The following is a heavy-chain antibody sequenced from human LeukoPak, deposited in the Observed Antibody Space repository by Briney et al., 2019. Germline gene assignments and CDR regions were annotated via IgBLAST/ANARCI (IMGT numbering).Heavy chain of an antibody. CDR1: GFTFDDYA. V-gene: IGHV3-9*01. J-gene: IGHJ6*03. CDR3: AKDAYGGATFFYYMDV. D-gene: IGHD2/OR15-2a*01. CDR2: ISWNSGRI. Sequence: PGGSLRLSCAGSGFTFDDYAMHWVRQTPGKGLEWVSGISWNSGRIAYADFVGGRFTISRDNAKNSLSLQMNSLSDEDTAVYYCAKDAYGGATFFYYMDVWGKGTTVTVSS.